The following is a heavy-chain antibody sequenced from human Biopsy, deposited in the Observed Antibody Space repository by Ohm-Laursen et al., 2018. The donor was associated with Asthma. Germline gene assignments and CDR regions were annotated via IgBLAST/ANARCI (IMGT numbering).Heavy chain of an antibody. Sequence: SLRLSCAASGFTSGDYWMSWVRQVPGKGLEWVANIKHDGSEKNHVDSLKGRFTISRDNAKNSLYLQMNSLRAEDTAAYYCARTFHFWSPYHAEHYQLWGQGTLVTVSS. CDR3: ARTFHFWSPYHAEHYQL. V-gene: IGHV3-7*01. CDR1: GFTSGDYW. D-gene: IGHD3-3*02. CDR2: IKHDGSEK. J-gene: IGHJ1*01.